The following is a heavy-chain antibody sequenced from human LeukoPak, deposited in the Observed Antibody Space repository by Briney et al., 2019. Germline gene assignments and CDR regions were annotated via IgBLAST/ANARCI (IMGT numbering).Heavy chain of an antibody. CDR2: ISGSGGST. CDR1: GFTFSSYA. CDR3: AKVRCSFSDYEVG. J-gene: IGHJ4*02. V-gene: IGHV3-23*01. Sequence: GGSLRLSCAASGFTFSSYAMSWVRQAPGEGLEWVSAISGSGGSTYYADSVKGRFTISRDNSKNTLYLQMNSLRAEDMAVYYCAKVRCSFSDYEVGWGQGTLVTVSS. D-gene: IGHD5-12*01.